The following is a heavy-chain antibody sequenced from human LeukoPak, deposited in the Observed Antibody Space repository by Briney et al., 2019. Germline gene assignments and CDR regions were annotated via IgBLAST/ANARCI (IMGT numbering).Heavy chain of an antibody. CDR2: ISGSGGST. J-gene: IGHJ6*01. CDR3: AMSRMGDV. V-gene: IGHV3-23*01. Sequence: PGGSLRLSCAASGFTFIRYAMRWVRQAPGKGLEWVSAISGSGGSTYYADSVKGRFTISRDNSKNTLYLQMNSLRAEDTAVYYCAMSRMGDVWGKGTTVTVSS. D-gene: IGHD2-8*01. CDR1: GFTFIRYA.